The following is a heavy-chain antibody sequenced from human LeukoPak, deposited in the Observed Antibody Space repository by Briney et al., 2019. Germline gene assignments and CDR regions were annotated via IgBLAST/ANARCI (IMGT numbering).Heavy chain of an antibody. D-gene: IGHD5-18*01. Sequence: GGSLRLSCAASGFTFSSYAMSWVRQAPGKGLEWVSAISGSGGSTYYADSVKGRFTISRDNSKNTLYLQMNSLRAEDTAVYYCAKGRATWFGYSYGYDYWGQGTLVTVSS. CDR2: ISGSGGST. CDR1: GFTFSSYA. CDR3: AKGRATWFGYSYGYDY. J-gene: IGHJ4*02. V-gene: IGHV3-23*01.